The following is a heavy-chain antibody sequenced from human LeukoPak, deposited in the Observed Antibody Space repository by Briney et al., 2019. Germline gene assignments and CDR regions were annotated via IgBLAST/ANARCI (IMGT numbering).Heavy chain of an antibody. J-gene: IGHJ4*02. Sequence: SETLSLTCTVSGGSISSGSYYWGWIRQPPGKGLEWTGTIYYSGSTYYNPSLRSRVTISVDTSKNQFSLKLRSVTAADTAVYYCARGRYLTTLGGAAAGFLDSWGQGNLVTVSS. CDR3: ARGRYLTTLGGAAAGFLDS. CDR2: IYYSGST. CDR1: GGSISSGSYY. D-gene: IGHD6-13*01. V-gene: IGHV4-39*07.